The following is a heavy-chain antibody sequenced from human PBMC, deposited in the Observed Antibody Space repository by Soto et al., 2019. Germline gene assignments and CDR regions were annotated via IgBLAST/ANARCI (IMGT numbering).Heavy chain of an antibody. CDR1: GYTFTSYG. CDR3: ARVGAYGGHYDFWSGYPHPHYCYYGTHV. V-gene: IGHV1-18*01. CDR2: ISAYNGNT. Sequence: ASVKVSCKASGYTFTSYGISWVRQAPGQGLEWMGWISAYNGNTNYAQKLQGRVTMTTDTSTSTAYMELRSLRSDDTAVYYCARVGAYGGHYDFWSGYPHPHYCYYGTHVRG. J-gene: IGHJ6*02. D-gene: IGHD3-3*01.